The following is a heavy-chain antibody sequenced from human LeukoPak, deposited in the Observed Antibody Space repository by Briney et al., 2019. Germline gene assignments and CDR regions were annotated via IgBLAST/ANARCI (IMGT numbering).Heavy chain of an antibody. CDR2: ISSPSTNI. V-gene: IGHV3-48*02. J-gene: IGHJ4*02. CDR1: GFIFTSYN. CDR3: ARESYWGSSGKGFDS. Sequence: GGFLRLSCAASGFIFTSYNMNWVRQAPGKGLEWVSYISSPSTNIYYVDSVKGRFTISRDNAKNTMYLQMNSLRDEDTAVYYCARESYWGSSGKGFDSWGQGTLVTVSS. D-gene: IGHD7-27*01.